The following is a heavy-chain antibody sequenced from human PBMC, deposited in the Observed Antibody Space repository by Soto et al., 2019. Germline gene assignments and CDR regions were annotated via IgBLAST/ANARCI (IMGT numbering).Heavy chain of an antibody. CDR3: ARDSGSSGVAAAASWDS. V-gene: IGHV3-66*02. CDR2: IFIGGTT. J-gene: IGHJ4*02. D-gene: IGHD6-13*01. CDR1: GFTVSTSQ. Sequence: GGSLRLSCAASGFTVSTSQMTWVRQAPGKGLEWVSVIFIGGTTQYAESVKGRFTISRDKSENTVVLQMNSLKAEDTAVYYCARDSGSSGVAAAASWDSWGQGTLVTVSS.